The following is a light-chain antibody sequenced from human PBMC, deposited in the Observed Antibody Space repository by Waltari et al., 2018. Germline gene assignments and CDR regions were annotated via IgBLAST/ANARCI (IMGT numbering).Light chain of an antibody. CDR2: DNN. V-gene: IGLV1-51*01. CDR1: SSNTGNNY. J-gene: IGLJ3*02. CDR3: GTWDSSLSAGV. Sequence: QSVFTQPPSVSAAPGQKVTISCSGSSSNTGNNYESWYQQITGTAPKLLIYDNNKRPSVIPDRFSGSKSGTSATLGITGLQTGDEADYYCGTWDSSLSAGVFGGGTKLTVL.